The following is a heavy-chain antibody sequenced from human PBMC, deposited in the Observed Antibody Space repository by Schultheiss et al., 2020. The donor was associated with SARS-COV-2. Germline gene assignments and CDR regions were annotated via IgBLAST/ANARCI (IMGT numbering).Heavy chain of an antibody. D-gene: IGHD5-12*01. CDR2: IYYSGST. V-gene: IGHV4-59*08. CDR3: ARVDQRSSYYYFDY. CDR1: GGSISSYY. J-gene: IGHJ4*02. Sequence: SETLSLTCTVSGGSISSYYWSWIRQPPGKGLEWIGYIYYSGSTYYNPSLKSRVTISVDTSKNQFSLKLSSVTAADTAVYYCARVDQRSSYYYFDYWGQGTLVTVSS.